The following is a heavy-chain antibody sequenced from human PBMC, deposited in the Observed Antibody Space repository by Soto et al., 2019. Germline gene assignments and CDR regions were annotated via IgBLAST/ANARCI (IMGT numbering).Heavy chain of an antibody. J-gene: IGHJ6*02. CDR1: GFTFSSYS. V-gene: IGHV3-21*01. CDR3: ARDESGYSYGGYYYYGMDV. Sequence: EVQLVESGGGLVKPGGSLRLSCAASGFTFSSYSMNWVRQAPGKGLEWVSSISSSSSYIYYADSVKGRFTISRDNAKNSLYLQMNSLRPEDTAVYYCARDESGYSYGGYYYYGMDVWGQGTTVTVSS. D-gene: IGHD5-18*01. CDR2: ISSSSSYI.